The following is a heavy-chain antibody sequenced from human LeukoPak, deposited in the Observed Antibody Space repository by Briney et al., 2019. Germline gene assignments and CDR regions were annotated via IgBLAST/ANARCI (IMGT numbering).Heavy chain of an antibody. V-gene: IGHV1-2*02. D-gene: IGHD3-22*01. Sequence: ASVKVSCKASGYTFTGYYMHWVRQAPGQGLEWMGWINPNSGGTNYAQKFQGRVTMTRDTSISTAYMELSRLRSDDTAVYYCAIVRRYYDSSGYYYPNYYYGMDVWGQGTTVTVSS. CDR3: AIVRRYYDSSGYYYPNYYYGMDV. CDR1: GYTFTGYY. CDR2: INPNSGGT. J-gene: IGHJ6*02.